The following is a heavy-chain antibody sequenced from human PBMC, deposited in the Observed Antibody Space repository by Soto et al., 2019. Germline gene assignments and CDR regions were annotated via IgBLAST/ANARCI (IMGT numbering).Heavy chain of an antibody. Sequence: GGSLRLSCAASGFTFSSYSVNWVRQAPGKGLEWVSSISSSSSYIYYADSVKGRFTISRDNAKNSLYLQMNSLRAEDTAVYYCSIDGRYHYCSGGSCYSKLDYWGQGTLVTVSS. V-gene: IGHV3-21*01. D-gene: IGHD2-15*01. CDR3: SIDGRYHYCSGGSCYSKLDY. CDR1: GFTFSSYS. J-gene: IGHJ4*02. CDR2: ISSSSSYI.